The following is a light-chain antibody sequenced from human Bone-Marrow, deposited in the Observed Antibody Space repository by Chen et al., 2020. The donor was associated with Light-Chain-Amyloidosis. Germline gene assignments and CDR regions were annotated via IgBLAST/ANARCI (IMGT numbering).Light chain of an antibody. CDR3: SSYTSSSTLE. J-gene: IGLJ3*02. Sequence: QSALTQPASVSGSPGQSITISCTGTSSDVGGYNFVSWYQQHPGKAPKLMIYDVGNRPSGVSNRFSGSKSGNTASLTISGLQAEDEADYYCSSYTSSSTLEFGGGTKLTVL. CDR1: SSDVGGYNF. V-gene: IGLV2-14*01. CDR2: DVG.